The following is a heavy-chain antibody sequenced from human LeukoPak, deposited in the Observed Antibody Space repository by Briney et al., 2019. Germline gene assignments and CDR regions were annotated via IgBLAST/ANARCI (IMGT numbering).Heavy chain of an antibody. D-gene: IGHD6-13*01. J-gene: IGHJ4*02. V-gene: IGHV4-39*07. CDR2: INHSGST. CDR3: AGAGYRSSWYFDY. CDR1: GGSVSSGSYY. Sequence: SETLSLTCTVSGGSVSSGSYYWSWIRQPPGKGLEGIGEINHSGSTNYNPALKRRVTISVDTSKNQFSLKLSCVTAPDTAVSSCAGAGYRSSWYFDYWGQGTLVTVSS.